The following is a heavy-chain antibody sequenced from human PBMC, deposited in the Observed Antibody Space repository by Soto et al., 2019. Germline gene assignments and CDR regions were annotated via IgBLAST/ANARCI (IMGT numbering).Heavy chain of an antibody. CDR1: GYTFTGCY. CDR2: INPNSGGT. CDR3: ARACNFDWSIGKPHAFDI. Sequence: GASVKLSWKASGYTFTGCYMHWVRQAPGQGLEWMGWINPNSGGTNYAQKFQGWVTMTRDTSISTAYMELSRLRSDDTAVYYCARACNFDWSIGKPHAFDIWGQGTMVTVTS. V-gene: IGHV1-2*04. J-gene: IGHJ3*02. D-gene: IGHD3-9*01.